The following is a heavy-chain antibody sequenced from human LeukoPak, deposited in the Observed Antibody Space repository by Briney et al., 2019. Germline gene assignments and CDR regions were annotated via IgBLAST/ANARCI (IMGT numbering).Heavy chain of an antibody. CDR1: GFTFSSYA. D-gene: IGHD3-22*01. CDR2: ISSSGGST. J-gene: IGHJ4*02. V-gene: IGHV3-23*01. Sequence: PGGSLRLSCAASGFTFSSYAMSWVRQAPGKGLEWVSAISSSGGSTYYADSVKGRFTISRDNSKNTLYLQMNSLRAKDTAVYYCAKVWDTYYYDSSGSFDYWGQGTLVTVSS. CDR3: AKVWDTYYYDSSGSFDY.